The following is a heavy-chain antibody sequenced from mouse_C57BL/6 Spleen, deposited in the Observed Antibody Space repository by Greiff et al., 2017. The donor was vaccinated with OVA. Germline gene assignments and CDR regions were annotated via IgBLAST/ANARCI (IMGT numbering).Heavy chain of an antibody. D-gene: IGHD2-2*01. CDR3: ARHEEGYYGYDDYYAMDY. CDR1: GYTFTEYT. V-gene: IGHV1-62-2*01. J-gene: IGHJ4*01. CDR2: FYPGSGSI. Sequence: VQLQQSGAELVKPGASVKLSCKASGYTFTEYTIHWVKQRSGQGLEWIGWFYPGSGSIKYNEKFKAKATLTADKSSSTVYMELSRLTSEDSAVYFCARHEEGYYGYDDYYAMDYWGQGTSVTVSS.